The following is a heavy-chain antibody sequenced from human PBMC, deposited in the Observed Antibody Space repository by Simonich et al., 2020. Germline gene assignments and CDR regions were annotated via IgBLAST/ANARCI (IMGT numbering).Heavy chain of an antibody. CDR2: IFSSGGT. CDR1: GGPISSSSYY. CDR3: ARQRVLMVYAIDY. D-gene: IGHD2-8*01. V-gene: IGHV4-39*01. J-gene: IGHJ4*02. Sequence: QLQLQESGPGLVKPSETLSLTCTVSGGPISSSSYYWGWIRQPPGKGLEWFGSIFSSGGTYYNPSIKCRVTIAVDTSKNQFSLKLSAVTAADTAVYYCARQRVLMVYAIDYWGQGTLVTVSS.